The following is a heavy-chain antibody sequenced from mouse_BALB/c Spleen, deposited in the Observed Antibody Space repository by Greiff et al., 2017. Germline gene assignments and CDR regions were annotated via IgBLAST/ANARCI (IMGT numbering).Heavy chain of an antibody. V-gene: IGHV2-9*02. D-gene: IGHD1-2*01. J-gene: IGHJ4*01. CDR1: GFSLTSYG. Sequence: LMAPSQSLSITCTVSGFSLTSYGVHWVRQPPGKGLEWLGVIWAGGSTNYNSALMSRLSISKDNSKSQVFLKMNSLQTDDTAMYYCARGFTTATRAMDYWGQGTSVTVSS. CDR3: ARGFTTATRAMDY. CDR2: IWAGGST.